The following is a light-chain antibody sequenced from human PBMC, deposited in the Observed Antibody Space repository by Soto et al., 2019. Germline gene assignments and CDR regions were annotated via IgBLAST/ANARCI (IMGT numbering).Light chain of an antibody. J-gene: IGLJ1*01. CDR1: SYNIGANYD. V-gene: IGLV1-40*01. CDR3: QSYDSSLSGYV. Sequence: QSVLTQPPSVSGAPGQRVTISCTGSSYNIGANYDVHWYQHLPGTAPKLLIYGNSNRPSGVPDRFSGSKSGTSASLAITGLQAEDEADYYCQSYDSSLSGYVVGTGTKVTVL. CDR2: GNS.